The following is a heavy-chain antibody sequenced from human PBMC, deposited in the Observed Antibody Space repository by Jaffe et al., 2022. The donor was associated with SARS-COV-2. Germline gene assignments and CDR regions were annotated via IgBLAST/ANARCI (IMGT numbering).Heavy chain of an antibody. CDR3: ARDLGITMIVVVQPRAFDI. CDR1: GYTFTSYG. CDR2: ISAYNGNT. Sequence: QVQLVQSGAEVKKPGASVKVSCKASGYTFTSYGISWVRQAPGQGLEWMGWISAYNGNTNYAQKLQGRVTMTTDTSTSTAYMELRSLRSDDTAVYYCARDLGITMIVVVQPRAFDIWGQGTMVTVSS. V-gene: IGHV1-18*01. J-gene: IGHJ3*02. D-gene: IGHD3-22*01.